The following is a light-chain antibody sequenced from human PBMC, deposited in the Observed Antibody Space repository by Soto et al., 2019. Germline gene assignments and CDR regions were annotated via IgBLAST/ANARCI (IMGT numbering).Light chain of an antibody. CDR3: HQYGSSPLT. V-gene: IGKV3-20*01. J-gene: IGKJ4*01. Sequence: EIVLTQSPGTLSLSPGERATLSCRASQSVSSDYLAWYQQSPGQAPRLLIYGASRRATGIPDRFSGSGSGTDFTLTISRLEPEDSAMYYCHQYGSSPLTFGGGTKVEIK. CDR2: GAS. CDR1: QSVSSDY.